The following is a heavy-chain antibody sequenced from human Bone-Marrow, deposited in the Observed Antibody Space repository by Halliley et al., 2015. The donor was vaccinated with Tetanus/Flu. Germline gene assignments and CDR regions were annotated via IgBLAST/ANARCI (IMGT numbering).Heavy chain of an antibody. CDR2: ISNDGSKK. Sequence: SLRLSCVASGFTVGGYAVHWVRQAPGKGLEWVAVISNDGSKKHYGNSVTGRFTISRDNSKSTLYLQMNTLRAEDTAMYYCTKWRADEGSIYDSWGQGTLVTVSS. CDR1: GFTVGGYA. V-gene: IGHV3-30-3*01. D-gene: IGHD5-12*01. J-gene: IGHJ4*02. CDR3: TKWRADEGSIYDS.